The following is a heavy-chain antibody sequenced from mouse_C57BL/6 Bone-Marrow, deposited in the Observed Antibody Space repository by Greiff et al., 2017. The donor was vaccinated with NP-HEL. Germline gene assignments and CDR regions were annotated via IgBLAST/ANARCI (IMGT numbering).Heavy chain of an antibody. CDR3: ARLNYDYDRAWDY. CDR2: ISNLAYSI. J-gene: IGHJ4*01. CDR1: GFTFSDYG. V-gene: IGHV5-15*01. D-gene: IGHD2-4*01. Sequence: EVNVVESGGGLVQPGGSLKLSCAASGFTFSDYGMAWVRQAPRKGPEWVAFISNLAYSIYYADTVTGRFTISRENAKNTLYLEMSSQRSEDTAMYYCARLNYDYDRAWDYWGQGTSVTVSS.